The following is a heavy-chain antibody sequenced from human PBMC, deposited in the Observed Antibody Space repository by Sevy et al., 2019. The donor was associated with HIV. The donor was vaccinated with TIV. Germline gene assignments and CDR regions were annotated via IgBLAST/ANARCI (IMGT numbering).Heavy chain of an antibody. CDR3: ARDRYCSSTSCSKAPNWFDP. CDR1: GFTFSSYA. Sequence: GGSLRLSCAASGFTFSSYAMHWVRQAPGKGLEWVAVISYDGSNKYYADSVKGRFTSSRDNSKNTLYLQMNSLRAEDTAVYYCARDRYCSSTSCSKAPNWFDPWGQGTLVTVSS. V-gene: IGHV3-30-3*01. CDR2: ISYDGSNK. J-gene: IGHJ5*02. D-gene: IGHD2-2*01.